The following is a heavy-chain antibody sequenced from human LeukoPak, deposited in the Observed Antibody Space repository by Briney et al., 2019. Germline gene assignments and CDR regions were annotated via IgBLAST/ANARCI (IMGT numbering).Heavy chain of an antibody. V-gene: IGHV3-21*01. CDR2: ISSSSSYI. CDR1: GFTFSSYS. CDR3: ARSPLITGTPIDY. D-gene: IGHD1-7*01. J-gene: IGHJ4*02. Sequence: GGSLRLSCAASGFTFSSYSMNWVRQAPGKGLEWVSSISSSSSYIYYADSVKGRFTISRDNAKNSLYLQMNSLRAEDTAVYYCARSPLITGTPIDYWGQGTLVTVSS.